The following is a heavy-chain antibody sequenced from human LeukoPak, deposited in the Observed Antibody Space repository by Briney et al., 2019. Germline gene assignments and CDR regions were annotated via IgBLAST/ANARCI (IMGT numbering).Heavy chain of an antibody. CDR2: ISSSGHSI. D-gene: IGHD2-15*01. CDR1: GFTFSDYY. CDR3: ARSRVVDAAFFDY. J-gene: IGHJ4*02. V-gene: IGHV3-11*01. Sequence: GGSLRLSRVASGFTFSDYYMSWIRQAPGKGLEWVSYISSSGHSIYYADSVKGRFTISRDNVKNALYLQMNSLRAEDTAVYYCARSRVVDAAFFDYWGQGTLATVSS.